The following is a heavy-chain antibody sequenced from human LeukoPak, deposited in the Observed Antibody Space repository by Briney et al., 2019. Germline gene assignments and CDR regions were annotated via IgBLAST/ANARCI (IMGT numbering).Heavy chain of an antibody. CDR2: IKQDGSEK. Sequence: GGSLRLSCAASGFSFSNYYMNWVRQPPGKGLEWVANIKQDGSEKYYVDSVKGRFTISRDNAKNSLYLQMNSLRAEDTAVYYCARDRSSYGMDVWGQGTTVTVSS. J-gene: IGHJ6*02. CDR1: GFSFSNYY. CDR3: ARDRSSYGMDV. V-gene: IGHV3-7*03.